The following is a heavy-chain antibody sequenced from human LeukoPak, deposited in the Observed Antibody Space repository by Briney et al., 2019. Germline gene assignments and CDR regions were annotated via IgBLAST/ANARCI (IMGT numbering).Heavy chain of an antibody. V-gene: IGHV3-21*04. CDR2: ISSSSYI. J-gene: IGHJ4*02. D-gene: IGHD1-1*01. Sequence: PGGSLRLSCAASGFTFSSYSMNWVRQAPGKGLEWVSSISSSSYIYYADSVKGRFTISRDNAKNTLYLQMYSLRAEDTAVYYCAKVEGASKASVYWGQGALVTVSS. CDR3: AKVEGASKASVY. CDR1: GFTFSSYS.